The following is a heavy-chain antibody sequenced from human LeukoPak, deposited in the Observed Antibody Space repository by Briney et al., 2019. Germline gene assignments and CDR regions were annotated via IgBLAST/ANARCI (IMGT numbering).Heavy chain of an antibody. CDR1: GFTFSSYG. CDR2: ISYDGSNK. J-gene: IGHJ3*02. CDR3: ATKTYYYDSSGYWDAFDI. D-gene: IGHD3-22*01. Sequence: GGSLRLSCAASGFTFSSYGMHWVRQAPGKGLEWVAVISYDGSNKYYADSVKGRFTISRDNSKNTLYLQMNSLRAEDTAVYYCATKTYYYDSSGYWDAFDIWGQGTMVTVSS. V-gene: IGHV3-30*03.